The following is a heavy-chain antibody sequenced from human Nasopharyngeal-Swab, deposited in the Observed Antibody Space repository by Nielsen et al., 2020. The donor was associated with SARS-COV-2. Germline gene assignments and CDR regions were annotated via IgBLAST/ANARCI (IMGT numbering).Heavy chain of an antibody. CDR1: GGSISSYY. V-gene: IGHV4-59*01. Sequence: SETLSLTCTVSGGSISSYYWSWIRQPPGKGLGWIGYIYYSGSTNYNPSLKSRVTISVDTSKNQFSLKLSSVTAADTAVYYCARGSGSRRNWFDPWGQGTLVTVSS. J-gene: IGHJ5*02. CDR3: ARGSGSRRNWFDP. D-gene: IGHD3-10*01. CDR2: IYYSGST.